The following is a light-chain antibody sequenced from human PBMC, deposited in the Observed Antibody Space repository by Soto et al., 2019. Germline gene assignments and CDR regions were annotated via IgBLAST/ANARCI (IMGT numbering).Light chain of an antibody. J-gene: IGKJ4*01. CDR2: DAS. V-gene: IGKV3-11*01. CDR1: QSVNTY. CDR3: QQRSNWPPLT. Sequence: EIVLTQSPATLSLSPGERATLSCRASQSVNTYLAWYQQKPGQAPRLLIYDASNRATGIPTRFSGSGSGTDFPLTISNLEPEDFAVYYWQQRSNWPPLTFGGGTKVEIK.